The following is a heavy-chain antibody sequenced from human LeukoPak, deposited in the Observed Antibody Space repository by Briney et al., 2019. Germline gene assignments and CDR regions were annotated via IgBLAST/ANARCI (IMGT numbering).Heavy chain of an antibody. D-gene: IGHD1-14*01. CDR1: GFTFSNSW. CDR2: INTDGTNT. CDR3: ARDQTQTGPTTFDY. V-gene: IGHV3-74*03. J-gene: IGHJ4*02. Sequence: QPGGSLRHPCVASGFTFSNSWMHWVRQTPGKGLLWVSRINTDGTNTKYADSVKGRFTISRDNAKNTLYLQMNTLRAEDTAVYYCARDQTQTGPTTFDYWGQGTLVTVSS.